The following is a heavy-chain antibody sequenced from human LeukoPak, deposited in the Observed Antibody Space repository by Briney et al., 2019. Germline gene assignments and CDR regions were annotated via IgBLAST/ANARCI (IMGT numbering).Heavy chain of an antibody. CDR2: IIPIFGTA. V-gene: IGHV1-69*13. D-gene: IGHD5-18*01. CDR1: GGTFSSYA. CDR3: ATTRHSYGQVSYFDY. Sequence: AASVKVSCKASGGTFSSYAISWVRQAPGQGLEWMGGIIPIFGTANYAQKFQGRVTITADESTSTAYMELSSLRSEDTAVYYCATTRHSYGQVSYFDYWGQGTLVTVSS. J-gene: IGHJ4*02.